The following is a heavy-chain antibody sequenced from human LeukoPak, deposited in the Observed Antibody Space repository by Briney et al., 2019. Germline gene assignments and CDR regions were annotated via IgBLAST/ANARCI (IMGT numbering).Heavy chain of an antibody. D-gene: IGHD4-11*01. Sequence: SVKVSCKASGGTFSSYAISWVRQAPGQGLEWMGGIIPIFGTANYAQKFQGRVTITTDESTSTAYMELSSLRSEDTAVYYCARAPMTTVTVDGLPYYYYYYMDVWGKGTTVTVSS. CDR2: IIPIFGTA. CDR3: ARAPMTTVTVDGLPYYYYYYMDV. CDR1: GGTFSSYA. V-gene: IGHV1-69*05. J-gene: IGHJ6*03.